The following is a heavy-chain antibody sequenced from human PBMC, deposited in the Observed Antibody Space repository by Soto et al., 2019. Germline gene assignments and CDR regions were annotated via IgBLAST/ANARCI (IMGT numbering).Heavy chain of an antibody. CDR3: AITAIAPGRLDYYGMDV. CDR2: IYPGDSDT. CDR1: GYSFTSYW. V-gene: IGHV5-51*01. J-gene: IGHJ6*02. Sequence: GEALKISWKGSGYSFTSYWICWVRQMPGKGLEWMGIIYPGDSDTRYSPTFQGQVTISADKSISTAYLQWSSLKASDTTMYYCAITAIAPGRLDYYGMDVWGQGTTVTVSS. D-gene: IGHD6-25*01.